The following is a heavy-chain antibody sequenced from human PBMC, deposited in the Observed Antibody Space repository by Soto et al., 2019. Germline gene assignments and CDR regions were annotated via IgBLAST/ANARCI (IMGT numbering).Heavy chain of an antibody. CDR1: GFTFTNAW. CDR2: IKSKSDGGTT. J-gene: IGHJ4*02. CDR3: TVVPQWLVRKFDY. D-gene: IGHD6-19*01. Sequence: GGSLRLSCVASGFTFTNAWMNWVRQAPGKGLEWVGRIKSKSDGGTTDYAAPVKGRFTVSRDDSKNTLYLQMDSLKTEDTAMYYCTVVPQWLVRKFDYWGQGTLVTVSS. V-gene: IGHV3-15*07.